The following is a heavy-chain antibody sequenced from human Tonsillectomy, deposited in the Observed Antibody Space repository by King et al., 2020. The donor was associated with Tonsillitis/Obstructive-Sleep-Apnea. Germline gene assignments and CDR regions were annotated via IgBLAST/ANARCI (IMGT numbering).Heavy chain of an antibody. D-gene: IGHD3-9*01. J-gene: IGHJ3*02. V-gene: IGHV4-59*08. CDR1: GGSISSYY. CDR2: IYYSGST. CDR3: ARAYYDILSGYLDDAFDI. Sequence: QLQESGPGLVKPSETLSLTCTVSGGSISSYYWSWIRQPPGKGLEWIGYIYYSGSTNYNPSLKSRVTIPVDTSKNQFSLKLSSVTAADTAVYYCARAYYDILSGYLDDAFDIWGKGTMAPVSS.